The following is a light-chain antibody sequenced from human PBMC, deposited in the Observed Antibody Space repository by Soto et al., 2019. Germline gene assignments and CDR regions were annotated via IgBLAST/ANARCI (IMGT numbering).Light chain of an antibody. CDR2: DAS. Sequence: EIVMTQSPATLSVSPGERATLSCRASQTVSINLAWYRQKPGQAPRLLIFDASTRATGIPARFSGSGSGTEFTLTISSLQSEDFAVYYCQKYNTWPHTFGQGTKLEI. CDR3: QKYNTWPHT. V-gene: IGKV3-15*01. J-gene: IGKJ2*01. CDR1: QTVSIN.